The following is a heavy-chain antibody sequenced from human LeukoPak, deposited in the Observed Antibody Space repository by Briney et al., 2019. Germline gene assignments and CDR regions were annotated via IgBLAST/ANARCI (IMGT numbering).Heavy chain of an antibody. V-gene: IGHV4-34*01. CDR1: GGSFSGSY. J-gene: IGHJ6*02. CDR2: INHSGST. Sequence: SETLSLTCAVYGGSFSGSYWTWIRQPPGKGLEWIGEINHSGSTNYNPSLMSRVTISLDTSKNQFSLRLSSVTAADTAVYYCARVMTTVTTFKTYSYGMDVWGQGTTVTVSS. CDR3: ARVMTTVTTFKTYSYGMDV. D-gene: IGHD4-17*01.